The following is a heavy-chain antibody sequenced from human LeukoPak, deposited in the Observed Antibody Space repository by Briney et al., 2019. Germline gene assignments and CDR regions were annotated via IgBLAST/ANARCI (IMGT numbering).Heavy chain of an antibody. CDR1: GYTFTSYD. Sequence: ASVKVSCKASGYTFTSYDINWVRQATGQGLEWMGWMNPNSGNTGYAQKFQGRVTITRNTSISTAYMELSSLRAEDTAVYYCAKISRRVAFDIWGQGTMVTVSS. CDR2: MNPNSGNT. V-gene: IGHV1-8*03. CDR3: AKISRRVAFDI. J-gene: IGHJ3*02. D-gene: IGHD6-6*01.